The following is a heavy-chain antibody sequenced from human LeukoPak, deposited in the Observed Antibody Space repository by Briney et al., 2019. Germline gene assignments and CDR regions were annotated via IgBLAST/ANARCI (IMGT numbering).Heavy chain of an antibody. CDR2: INPNSGGT. J-gene: IGHJ4*02. D-gene: IGHD6-19*01. CDR3: AREEGSGCYDY. CDR1: GYTFTGFY. Sequence: ASVKVSCKASGYTFTGFYLHCVRQAPGQGLEWMGWINPNSGGTNFAQKFQRRVTMTGDTSISTAYMEPSRLTSDDPAVYYCAREEGSGCYDYWGQGTKVTVSS. V-gene: IGHV1-2*02.